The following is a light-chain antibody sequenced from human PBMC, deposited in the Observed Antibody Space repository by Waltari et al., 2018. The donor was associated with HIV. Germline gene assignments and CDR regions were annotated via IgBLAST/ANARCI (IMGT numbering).Light chain of an antibody. Sequence: DIDMTQSPSSLSASVGDRVTITCRASQTVGSYLTWYQQNPGKAPKVLIYAASSLESGVPSRFSGSGSGTDFTLTIDSLQTEEFATYFCHQSYSYPRTFGQGTKVEIK. J-gene: IGKJ1*01. CDR2: AAS. CDR3: HQSYSYPRT. CDR1: QTVGSY. V-gene: IGKV1-39*01.